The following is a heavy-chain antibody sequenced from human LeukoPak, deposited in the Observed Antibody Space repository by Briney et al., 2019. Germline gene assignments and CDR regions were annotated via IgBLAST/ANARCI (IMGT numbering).Heavy chain of an antibody. CDR3: VKDMEPGGSGH. CDR1: GFSFSSSW. D-gene: IGHD1-26*01. Sequence: GGSLRLSCAASGFSFSSSWMHWVRQVPGKGLEWVSGINWNSDSIGYADSVKGRFTISRDKAKNSVLLQMNSVRTEDTALYYYVKDMEPGGSGHWGPGTLVTVSS. CDR2: INWNSDSI. V-gene: IGHV3-9*01. J-gene: IGHJ4*02.